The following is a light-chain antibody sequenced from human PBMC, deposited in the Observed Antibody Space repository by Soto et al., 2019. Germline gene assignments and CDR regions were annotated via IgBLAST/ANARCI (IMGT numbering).Light chain of an antibody. V-gene: IGKV3-15*01. CDR1: QSASTY. Sequence: EIVMTQSPATLSVPLGDRATLSCRASQSASTYLAWHQQRPGQAPRLLIYGASVRATGVPARFSGSGSGTEFTLTINSLQSEDYAVYFCQQYNNWPYTFGQGTKVDIK. CDR2: GAS. J-gene: IGKJ2*01. CDR3: QQYNNWPYT.